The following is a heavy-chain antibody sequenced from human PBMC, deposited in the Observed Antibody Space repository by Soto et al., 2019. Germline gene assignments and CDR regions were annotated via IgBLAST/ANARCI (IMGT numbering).Heavy chain of an antibody. J-gene: IGHJ4*02. D-gene: IGHD5-12*01. CDR3: VRVVAIPGYPDN. CDR1: GATFSSYA. Sequence: QVQLVQSGAEVRQPASSVKVSCKTSGATFSSYAITWVRQAPGQGLEWMGGIVPTVDTSTYAQKFQGRVTITADNFTNTVYMELSSLRSDDTAVYYCVRVVAIPGYPDNWGQGTLVTVSS. CDR2: IVPTVDTS. V-gene: IGHV1-69*14.